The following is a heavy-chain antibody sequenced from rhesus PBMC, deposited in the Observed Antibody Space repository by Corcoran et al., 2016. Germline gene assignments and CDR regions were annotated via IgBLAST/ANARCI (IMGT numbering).Heavy chain of an antibody. CDR2: IRNKTKGGTE. CDR1: GFTFIDHY. D-gene: IGHD6-25*01. J-gene: IGHJ1*01. V-gene: IGHV3-116*01. Sequence: EMQLVESGGGLVQPGGSLRLSCAASGFTFIDHYMEWFRQAPGRGPEWVGFIRNKTKGGTEEYAASVKGRFTNSRDDSKNVTYLQMNSLKTEDTAVYYCTTYLLYSGSSDEYFEFWGQGALVTVSS. CDR3: TTYLLYSGSSDEYFEF.